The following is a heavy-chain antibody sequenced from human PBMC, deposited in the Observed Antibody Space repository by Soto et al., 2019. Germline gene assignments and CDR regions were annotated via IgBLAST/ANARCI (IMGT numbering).Heavy chain of an antibody. CDR1: VFTFSSYG. D-gene: IGHD2-2*01. CDR3: ARDRCGVTNCYGHFDY. CDR2: IWFDGSKK. J-gene: IGHJ4*02. V-gene: IGHV3-33*01. Sequence: WWSLRLSCSASVFTFSSYGMHWFRQAPGKGLEWVAVIWFDGSKKYYADSVKGRFTVSRDNSQNTMYLQMNSLRAEDTAVYYCARDRCGVTNCYGHFDYWGQGSLVTVSS.